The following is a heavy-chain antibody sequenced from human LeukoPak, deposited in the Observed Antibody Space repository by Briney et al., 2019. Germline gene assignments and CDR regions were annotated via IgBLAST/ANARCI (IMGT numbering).Heavy chain of an antibody. CDR3: ARRGYCNGVNCFSNAFDI. D-gene: IGHD2-15*01. Sequence: GESLKISCKGSGYSFTSYWIAWVRQMPGKGLEWMGIIYPGDSDTRYSPSFQGQVTISADKSINTAYLQWSRLKASDTAMYYCARRGYCNGVNCFSNAFDIWGQGTMVTVSS. J-gene: IGHJ3*02. CDR2: IYPGDSDT. V-gene: IGHV5-51*01. CDR1: GYSFTSYW.